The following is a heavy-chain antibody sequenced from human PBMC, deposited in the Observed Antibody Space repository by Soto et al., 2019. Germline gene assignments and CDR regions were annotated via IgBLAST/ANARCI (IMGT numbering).Heavy chain of an antibody. CDR3: VPGSSGTRGEDS. Sequence: PGGSLRLSCAASGLTLSNRAMTWVRQAPGKGLDWVSTVSEYGDVTYYADSVRGRFTISRDNSKNTLYLQLNNLRVEDTAVYYCVPGSSGTRGEDSWGPGVVVTVSS. V-gene: IGHV3-23*01. J-gene: IGHJ4*02. CDR2: VSEYGDVT. D-gene: IGHD3-10*01. CDR1: GLTLSNRA.